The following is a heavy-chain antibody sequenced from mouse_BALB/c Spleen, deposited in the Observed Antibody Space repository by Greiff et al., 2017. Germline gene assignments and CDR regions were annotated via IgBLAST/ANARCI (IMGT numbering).Heavy chain of an antibody. J-gene: IGHJ2*01. CDR1: GYTFTSYY. CDR3: TRLGTAAYYFDY. V-gene: IGHV1S81*02. Sequence: VKLMESGAELVKPGASVKLSCKASGYTFTSYYMYWVKQRPGQGLEWIGEINPSNGGTNFNEKFKSKATLTVDKSSSTAYMQLSSLTSEDSAVYYCTRLGTAAYYFDYWGQGTTLTVSS. CDR2: INPSNGGT. D-gene: IGHD4-1*01.